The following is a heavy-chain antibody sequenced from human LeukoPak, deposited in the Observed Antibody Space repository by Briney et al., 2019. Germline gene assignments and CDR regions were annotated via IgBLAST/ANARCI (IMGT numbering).Heavy chain of an antibody. CDR1: GYTFTGYY. D-gene: IGHD2-15*01. CDR3: ARRVVVAAPFDL. CDR2: INPNSGGT. J-gene: IGHJ2*01. V-gene: IGHV1-2*02. Sequence: EATVKVSCKASGYTFTGYYMHWVRQAPGQGLEWMGWINPNSGGTNYAQKFQGRVTMTRDTSISTAYMELSRLRSDDTVVYYCARRVVVAAPFDLWGRGTLVTVSS.